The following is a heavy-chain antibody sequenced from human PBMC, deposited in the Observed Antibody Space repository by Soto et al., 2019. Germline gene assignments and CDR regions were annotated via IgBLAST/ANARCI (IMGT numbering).Heavy chain of an antibody. V-gene: IGHV3-23*01. D-gene: IGHD2-15*01. J-gene: IGHJ4*02. CDR3: AKGSIDIHY. CDR2: ISGSGGST. Sequence: GGSLRLSCAASGFTFSSYGMHWVRQAPGKGLEWVAAISGSGGSTYYADSVKGRFTISRDNSKNTLYLQMNSLRAEDTAVYYCAKGSIDIHYWGQGTLVTVSS. CDR1: GFTFSSYG.